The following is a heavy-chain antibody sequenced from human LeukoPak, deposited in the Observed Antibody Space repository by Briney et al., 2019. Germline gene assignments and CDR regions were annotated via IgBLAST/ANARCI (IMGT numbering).Heavy chain of an antibody. Sequence: SGGSLRLSCEASGFTYSNYAMNWVRQAPGKGLEWVSAITGSGEYTYYADSVKGRFTISRDNSKNTLYLQMNSLRAEDTAVYYCARDILRVVVVAAYPEYYYYGMDVWGQGTTVTVSS. D-gene: IGHD2-15*01. CDR1: GFTYSNYA. CDR3: ARDILRVVVVAAYPEYYYYGMDV. V-gene: IGHV3-23*01. CDR2: ITGSGEYT. J-gene: IGHJ6*02.